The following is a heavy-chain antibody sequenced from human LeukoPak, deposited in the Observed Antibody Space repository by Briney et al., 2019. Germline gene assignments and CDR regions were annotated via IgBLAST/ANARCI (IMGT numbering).Heavy chain of an antibody. Sequence: SETLSLTCAVYGGSFSSYYWSWIRQPPGKGLEWIGYIYYSGSTNYKPSLKSRVTMSVDTSKKQFSLKLSSVTAADTAVYYCARVSSSWYQDWYFDLWGRGTLVTVSS. D-gene: IGHD6-13*01. CDR2: IYYSGST. J-gene: IGHJ2*01. CDR3: ARVSSSWYQDWYFDL. V-gene: IGHV4-59*12. CDR1: GGSFSSYY.